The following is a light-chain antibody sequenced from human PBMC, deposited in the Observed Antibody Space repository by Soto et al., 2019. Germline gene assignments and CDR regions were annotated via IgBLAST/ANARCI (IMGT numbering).Light chain of an antibody. J-gene: IGLJ7*01. Sequence: QTVVTQGPSLSWSPGGTVTLTFGLTSGSVSTSYYPNWYQQTPGQAPRTLIYNTNTRSSGVPDRFSGSILGNKAALTITEAQADDESDYYCLLYMGNGISVFGGGTQLTVL. CDR1: SGSVSTSYY. CDR2: NTN. CDR3: LLYMGNGISV. V-gene: IGLV8-61*01.